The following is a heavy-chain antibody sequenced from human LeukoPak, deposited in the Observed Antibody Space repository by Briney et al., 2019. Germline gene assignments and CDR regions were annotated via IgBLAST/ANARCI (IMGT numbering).Heavy chain of an antibody. D-gene: IGHD2-21*02. CDR1: GFTFSSYA. J-gene: IGHJ4*02. V-gene: IGHV3-23*01. Sequence: GGSLRLSCAASGFTFSSYAMSWVRQAPGKGLEWVSAISGSGGSTYYADSVKGRFTISRDNSKNTLYLQMNSLRAEDTAVYYCANSLDCGGDCYAPIFDYWGQATLVTFSS. CDR2: ISGSGGST. CDR3: ANSLDCGGDCYAPIFDY.